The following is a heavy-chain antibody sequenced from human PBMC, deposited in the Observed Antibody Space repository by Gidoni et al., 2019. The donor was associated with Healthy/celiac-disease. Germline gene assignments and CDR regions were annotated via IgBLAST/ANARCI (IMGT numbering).Heavy chain of an antibody. D-gene: IGHD2-15*01. J-gene: IGHJ5*02. CDR1: GYSFTSYW. CDR3: ARVYCSGGSCYQFNWFDP. V-gene: IGHV5-51*01. CDR2: IYPGDSDT. Sequence: EVQLVQSGAEVKKPGESLKISCKGSGYSFTSYWIGWGRQMPGKGLELMGIIYPGDSDTRYSPSFQGQVTSSADKSISTAYLQWSSLKASDTAMYYCARVYCSGGSCYQFNWFDPWGQGTLVTVSS.